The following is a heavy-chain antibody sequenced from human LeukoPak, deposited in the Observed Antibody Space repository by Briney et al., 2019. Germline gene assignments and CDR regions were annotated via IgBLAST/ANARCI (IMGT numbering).Heavy chain of an antibody. D-gene: IGHD5-18*01. CDR2: IYHSGST. CDR1: GYPISSGYY. CDR3: AEQRGYSYGYRSWYFDL. V-gene: IGHV4-38-2*01. J-gene: IGHJ2*01. Sequence: PSETLSLTCAVSGYPISSGYYWGWIRQPPGKGLEWIGSIYHSGSTYYNPSLKSRVTISVDTSKNQFSLKLSSVTAADTAVYYCAEQRGYSYGYRSWYFDLWGRGTLVTVSS.